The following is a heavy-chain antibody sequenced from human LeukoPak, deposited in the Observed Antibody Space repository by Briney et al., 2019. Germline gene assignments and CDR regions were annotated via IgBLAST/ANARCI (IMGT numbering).Heavy chain of an antibody. V-gene: IGHV3-21*06. CDR1: GFTFSSST. CDR3: VRIPNGANFPNWFDP. D-gene: IGHD4/OR15-4a*01. J-gene: IGHJ5*02. Sequence: PGGSLRLSCAASGFTFSSSTMNSVRQAPGKGLEWVSSISSSSNYIYYADSVKGRFTISRDNAKNSLYLQMNGLRAEDTAVYYCVRIPNGANFPNWFDPWGQGTLVTVSS. CDR2: ISSSSNYI.